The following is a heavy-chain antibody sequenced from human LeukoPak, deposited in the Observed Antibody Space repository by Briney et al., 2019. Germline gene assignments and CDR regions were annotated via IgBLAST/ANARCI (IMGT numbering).Heavy chain of an antibody. CDR1: GFTVISYA. J-gene: IGHJ4*02. CDR2: VRGRDDST. Sequence: GGSPRLSCIASGFTVISYALIWVRLAPGKGLEWVTGVRGRDDSTFYADSVRGRFTISRDNSRNTLYLQMDSLRAEDTAVYYCAKDGYCTTVTCYGWLDYWGLGTLVTVSS. CDR3: AKDGYCTTVTCYGWLDY. D-gene: IGHD2-2*03. V-gene: IGHV3-23*01.